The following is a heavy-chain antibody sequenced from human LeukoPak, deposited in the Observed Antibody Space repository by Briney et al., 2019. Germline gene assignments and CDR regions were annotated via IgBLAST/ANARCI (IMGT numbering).Heavy chain of an antibody. V-gene: IGHV4-30-2*01. CDR3: ARDSMTTVVTPNWYFDL. D-gene: IGHD4-23*01. Sequence: SSETLSLTCAVSGGSISSGGYSWSWIRQPPGKGLEWIGYIYHSGSTYYNPSLKSRVTISVDRSKNQFSLKLSSVTAADTAVYYCARDSMTTVVTPNWYFDLWGRGTLVTVSS. CDR1: GGSISSGGYS. J-gene: IGHJ2*01. CDR2: IYHSGST.